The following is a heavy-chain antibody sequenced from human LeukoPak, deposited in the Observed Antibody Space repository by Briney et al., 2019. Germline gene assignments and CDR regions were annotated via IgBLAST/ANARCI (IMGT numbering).Heavy chain of an antibody. J-gene: IGHJ4*02. CDR2: ISWNSGNI. CDR3: AKDYCSSTTCYYNY. D-gene: IGHD2-2*01. Sequence: GGSLRLSCAASGFTFVDYAMHWVRQAPGKGLEWVSGISWNSGNIGYADSVKGRFTISRDNAKNALFLQMNSLRAEDTALYYCAKDYCSSTTCYYNYWDQGTLVTVSS. V-gene: IGHV3-9*01. CDR1: GFTFVDYA.